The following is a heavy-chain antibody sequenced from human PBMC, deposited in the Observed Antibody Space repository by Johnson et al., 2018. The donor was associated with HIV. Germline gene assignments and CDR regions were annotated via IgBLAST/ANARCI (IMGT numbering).Heavy chain of an antibody. CDR1: GFTFDDYG. Sequence: EMQLVESGGDVVQPGMSLRLSYAASGFTFDDYGMTWVRQPPGKGLEWVSGINWNGGSTGYADSVKGRFTISRDNAKNSLYLQMNSLRAEDTAVYYCARGRALRALDAFDIWGQGTMVTVSS. CDR2: INWNGGST. J-gene: IGHJ3*02. D-gene: IGHD4-17*01. CDR3: ARGRALRALDAFDI. V-gene: IGHV3-20*03.